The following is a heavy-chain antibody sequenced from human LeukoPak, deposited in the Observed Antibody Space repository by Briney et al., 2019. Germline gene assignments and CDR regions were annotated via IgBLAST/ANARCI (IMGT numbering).Heavy chain of an antibody. J-gene: IGHJ6*03. V-gene: IGHV3-48*03. Sequence: GGSLRLSCAASGFTFSSYEMNWVRQAPGKGLEWVSYISSSGSTIYYADSVKGRFTISRDNAKNSLYLQMNSLRAEDTAVYYCATSTSRGPYYYYMDVWGKGSMVTVSS. CDR3: ATSTSRGPYYYYMDV. CDR2: ISSSGSTI. CDR1: GFTFSSYE. D-gene: IGHD2-2*01.